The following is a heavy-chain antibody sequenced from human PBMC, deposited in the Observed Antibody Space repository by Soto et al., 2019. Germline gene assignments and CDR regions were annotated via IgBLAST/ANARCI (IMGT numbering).Heavy chain of an antibody. J-gene: IGHJ4*02. CDR2: IYYSGST. D-gene: IGHD5-12*01. CDR1: GGSISSYY. V-gene: IGHV4-59*01. CDR3: ARSSVATIIGY. Sequence: SETLSLTCTVSGGSISSYYWSWIRQPPGKGLEWIGYIYYSGSTNYNPSLKSRVTISVDTSKNQFSLKLSSVTAADTAVYYCARSSVATIIGYWGQGTLVTVSS.